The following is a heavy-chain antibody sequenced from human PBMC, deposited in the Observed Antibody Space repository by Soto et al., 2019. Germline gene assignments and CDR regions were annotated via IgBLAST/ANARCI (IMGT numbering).Heavy chain of an antibody. J-gene: IGHJ4*02. Sequence: QVQLQESGPGLVKPSETLSLTCTVSGGSISSYYWSWIRQPPGKGLEWIGYIYYSGSTNYNPSLKSRVTISVDTSKNQFSLKLSSVTAADTAVYYCARGYYFDYWGQGTLFTVSS. CDR3: ARGYYFDY. CDR1: GGSISSYY. CDR2: IYYSGST. V-gene: IGHV4-59*01.